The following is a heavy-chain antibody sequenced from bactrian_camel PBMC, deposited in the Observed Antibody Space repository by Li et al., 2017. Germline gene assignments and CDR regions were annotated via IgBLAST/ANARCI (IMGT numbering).Heavy chain of an antibody. J-gene: IGHJ4*01. CDR3: AADVGSLSGNCRPNY. V-gene: IGHV3S54*01. CDR2: IAPATGTS. D-gene: IGHD1*01. Sequence: VQLVESGGGSVQAGGSLRLSCAASGSGYISGTACMGWCRQVPGKEREGVAAIAPATGTSFYSDSVKGRFTITHVNANNTLHLQMTSLKAEDTSTYYCAADVGSLSGNCRPNYWGQGTQVTVS. CDR1: GSGYISGTAC.